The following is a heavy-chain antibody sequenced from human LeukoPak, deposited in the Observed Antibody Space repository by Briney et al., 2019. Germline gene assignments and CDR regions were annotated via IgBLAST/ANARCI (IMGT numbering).Heavy chain of an antibody. CDR2: IYYTGRT. CDR3: ARQGSMTRGGYWLDP. D-gene: IGHD3-10*01. V-gene: IGHV4-39*01. Sequence: SETLSLTCTVSGASINTSNFYWAWIRQPPGKGLESIVNIYYTGRTYSNASLNSRVTISVDTSKNQFSLKLTSVTAADTAVYYCARQGSMTRGGYWLDPWGQGTLVIVSS. CDR1: GASINTSNFY. J-gene: IGHJ5*02.